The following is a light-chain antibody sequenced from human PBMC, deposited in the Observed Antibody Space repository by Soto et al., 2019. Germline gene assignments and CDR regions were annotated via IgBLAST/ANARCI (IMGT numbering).Light chain of an antibody. J-gene: IGKJ1*01. CDR1: QSVSSSY. Sequence: EIVLTQSSGTLSLSPGERATLSCRASQSVSSSYLAWYQQKPGQAPMLLIYGASSRATGIPDRFSGSGSGTDFALTISRLEPEDFAVYYCQQYGSSGTFGQGTKVDIK. CDR2: GAS. V-gene: IGKV3-20*01. CDR3: QQYGSSGT.